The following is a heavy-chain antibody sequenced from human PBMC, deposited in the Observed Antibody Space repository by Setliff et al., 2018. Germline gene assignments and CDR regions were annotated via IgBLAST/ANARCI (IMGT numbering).Heavy chain of an antibody. CDR3: ARTPALGTSWLSPFDY. V-gene: IGHV4-34*01. Sequence: SETLSLTCAVYGGSFSTYFWSWIRQPPGKGLEWIGEISHSGSANYNPSLKSRVTMSVDTSKNQFSLKMSSVTAADTAMYYCARTPALGTSWLSPFDYWGQGTLVTVSS. CDR1: GGSFSTYF. D-gene: IGHD5-12*01. CDR2: ISHSGSA. J-gene: IGHJ4*02.